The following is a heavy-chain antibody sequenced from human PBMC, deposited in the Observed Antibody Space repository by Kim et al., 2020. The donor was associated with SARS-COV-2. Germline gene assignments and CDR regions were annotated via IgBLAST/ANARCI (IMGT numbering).Heavy chain of an antibody. CDR3: AGVDCSSTSCYAGYYGMDV. J-gene: IGHJ6*02. Sequence: ASVKVSCKASGYTFTSYAMHWVRQAPGQRLEWMGWINAGNGNTKYSQKFQGRVTITRDTSASTAYMELSRLRSEDTAVYYCAGVDCSSTSCYAGYYGMDVWAKGPRSPSP. CDR1: GYTFTSYA. CDR2: INAGNGNT. D-gene: IGHD2-2*01. V-gene: IGHV1-3*01.